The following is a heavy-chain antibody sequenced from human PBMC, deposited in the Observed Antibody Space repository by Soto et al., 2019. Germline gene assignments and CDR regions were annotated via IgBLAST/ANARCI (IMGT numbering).Heavy chain of an antibody. CDR1: GCTFSSYA. D-gene: IGHD6-19*01. CDR3: ARFLGGYSSPYASDYYYYGMEV. CDR2: IIPIFGTA. J-gene: IGHJ6*02. V-gene: IGHV1-69*13. Sequence: SVKVSCKASGCTFSSYAISWVGQAPGQGREWMGGIIPIFGTANYAQKFQGRVTITADESTSTAYMELSSLRSEDTAVYYCARFLGGYSSPYASDYYYYGMEVWGQGTTVTVSS.